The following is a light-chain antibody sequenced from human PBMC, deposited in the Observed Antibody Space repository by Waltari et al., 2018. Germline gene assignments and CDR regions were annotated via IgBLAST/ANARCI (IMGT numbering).Light chain of an antibody. CDR3: MQALQTALT. CDR2: RVS. CDR1: QSLLYSDGNTY. V-gene: IGKV2-29*02. Sequence: DIVMTQTPLSLPVTPGAPASISCRSSQSLLYSDGNTYLYWYLQKPGQPPRLLIYRVSNRFSGVPDRFSGSGSGTEFTLKVSRVEAGEVGVYYCMQALQTALTFGGGTKVEIK. J-gene: IGKJ4*01.